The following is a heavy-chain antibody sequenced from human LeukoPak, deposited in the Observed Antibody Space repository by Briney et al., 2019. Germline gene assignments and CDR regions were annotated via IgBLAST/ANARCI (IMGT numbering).Heavy chain of an antibody. V-gene: IGHV1-24*01. J-gene: IGHJ3*02. Sequence: ASVRVSCKVSGYTLTELSMHWVRQAPGKGLEWMGGFDTEDAEAIYAQNFQGRVTMAGDTATDTAYMELSSLRSEDTAVYYCATGTSGFSDAFDIWGQGTMVTVSS. D-gene: IGHD3-10*01. CDR2: FDTEDAEA. CDR3: ATGTSGFSDAFDI. CDR1: GYTLTELS.